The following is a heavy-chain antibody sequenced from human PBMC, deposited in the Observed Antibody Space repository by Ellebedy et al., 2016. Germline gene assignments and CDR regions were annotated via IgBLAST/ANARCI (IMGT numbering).Heavy chain of an antibody. Sequence: GESLKISCAASGFTVSSYDMHWVRQVIGKGLEWVSATKTTGDTYYPDSVKGRFTISRENAKNSLYLQMDSLTAGDTAVYYCARSRMAAAGSGALDIWGQGTMVTVSS. D-gene: IGHD6-13*01. CDR3: ARSRMAAAGSGALDI. J-gene: IGHJ3*02. V-gene: IGHV3-13*01. CDR2: TKTTGDT. CDR1: GFTVSSYD.